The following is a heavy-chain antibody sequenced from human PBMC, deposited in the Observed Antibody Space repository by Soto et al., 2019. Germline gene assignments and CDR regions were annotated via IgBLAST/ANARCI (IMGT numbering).Heavy chain of an antibody. Sequence: QVQLVQSGAEVKKPGSSVKVSCKASGGTFSSYAISWVRQAPGQGLEWMGGIIPIFGTANYAQKFKGRVTITADESTSTAYMELSSLRSEDTAVYYCARTTTTRITIFGVVTYYYGMDVWGQGTTVTVSS. V-gene: IGHV1-69*01. CDR3: ARTTTTRITIFGVVTYYYGMDV. D-gene: IGHD3-3*01. CDR1: GGTFSSYA. J-gene: IGHJ6*02. CDR2: IIPIFGTA.